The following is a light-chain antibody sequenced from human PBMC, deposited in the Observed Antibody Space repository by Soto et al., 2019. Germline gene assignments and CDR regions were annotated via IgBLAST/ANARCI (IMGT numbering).Light chain of an antibody. V-gene: IGKV3-20*01. J-gene: IGKJ2*01. CDR1: QSVSSSF. CDR2: GAY. Sequence: EIVLTQSPGTLSLSPGERATLSCRASQSVSSSFLGWYQQKRGQTPRLLIYGAYTRATGTPDRFSGSGSGTDFSLTISRLGPEDFAVYFCQQYGTSPYTFGQGTKLEIK. CDR3: QQYGTSPYT.